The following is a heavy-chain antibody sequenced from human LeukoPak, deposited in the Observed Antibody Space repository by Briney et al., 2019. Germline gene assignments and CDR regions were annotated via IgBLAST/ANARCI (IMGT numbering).Heavy chain of an antibody. CDR2: IYPGDSNT. J-gene: IGHJ5*02. CDR1: GYIFTTYW. V-gene: IGHV5-51*01. Sequence: GESLKISCRGSGYIFTTYWIAWVRQLPGKGLEWLGIIYPGDSNTSYSPSFQGQVTISADKSINTAYLQLSSLKTADTAMYYCARHSYTNGWFFFDPWGQGTLVTVSS. CDR3: ARHSYTNGWFFFDP. D-gene: IGHD6-19*01.